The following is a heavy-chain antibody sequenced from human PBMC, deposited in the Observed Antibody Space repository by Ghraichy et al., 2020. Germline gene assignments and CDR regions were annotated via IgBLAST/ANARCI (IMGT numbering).Heavy chain of an antibody. D-gene: IGHD2-15*01. CDR1: GFTFSSYG. Sequence: GESLRLSCAASGFTFSSYGMHWVRQAPGKGLEWVAVISYDGSNKYYADYVKGRFTISRDNSKNTLYLQMNSLRAEDTAVYYCAKVSVPDYSRLGYYYYYGMDVWGQGTTVTVSS. CDR2: ISYDGSNK. CDR3: AKVSVPDYSRLGYYYYYGMDV. J-gene: IGHJ6*02. V-gene: IGHV3-30*18.